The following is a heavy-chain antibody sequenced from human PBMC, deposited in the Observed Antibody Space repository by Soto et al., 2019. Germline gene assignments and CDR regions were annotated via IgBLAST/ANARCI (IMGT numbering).Heavy chain of an antibody. CDR3: ARTSALFAFDI. D-gene: IGHD3-10*02. CDR1: GYTFTSYY. CDR2: INPSGGST. V-gene: IGHV1-46*01. J-gene: IGHJ3*02. Sequence: ASVKVSCKASGYTFTSYYMHWVRQAPGQGLEWMGIINPSGGSTSYAQKFQGRVTMTRDTSASTAYMELSSLRSEDTAVYYCARTSALFAFDIWGQGTMVTVSS.